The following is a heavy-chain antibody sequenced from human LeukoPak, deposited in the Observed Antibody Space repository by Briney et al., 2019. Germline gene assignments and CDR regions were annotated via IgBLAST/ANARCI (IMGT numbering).Heavy chain of an antibody. Sequence: GASVKVSCKASGYTFTSYGIDWVRQAPGQGLEWMGWISAYNGHTNYAQKLQGRVTMTTDTSTSTAYMELRSLRSDDTAVYYCARELRIGLTGHDGYWGQGTLVTVSS. CDR3: ARELRIGLTGHDGY. CDR2: ISAYNGHT. D-gene: IGHD3-9*01. J-gene: IGHJ4*02. V-gene: IGHV1-18*01. CDR1: GYTFTSYG.